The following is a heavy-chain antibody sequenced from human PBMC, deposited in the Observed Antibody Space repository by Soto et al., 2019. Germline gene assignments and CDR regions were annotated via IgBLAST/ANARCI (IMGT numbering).Heavy chain of an antibody. V-gene: IGHV4-59*08. CDR1: GDSISRYY. D-gene: IGHD4-4*01. J-gene: IGHJ4*02. Sequence: PSETLSLTCTVSGDSISRYYWSWIRQPPGKGLEWIGNIYYSGATSYNPSLESRVTISIDTSKNQFSLKLTSLTAADTAVYYCARQARQAYSSAGYWGQGTLVTVSS. CDR2: IYYSGAT. CDR3: ARQARQAYSSAGY.